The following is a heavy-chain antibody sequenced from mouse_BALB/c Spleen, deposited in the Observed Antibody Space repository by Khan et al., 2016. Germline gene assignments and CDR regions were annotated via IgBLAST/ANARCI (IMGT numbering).Heavy chain of an antibody. CDR2: ISYSGST. Sequence: EVQLQESGPGLVKPSQSLSLTCTVTGYSITSDYAWNWIRQFPGNKLEWMGYISYSGSTSYNPSPKSRISITRDTSKNQIFLQLNSVTTEDTATYYCARDYYGSSYFDYWGQGTTLTVSS. J-gene: IGHJ2*01. CDR1: GYSITSDYA. V-gene: IGHV3-2*02. CDR3: ARDYYGSSYFDY. D-gene: IGHD1-1*01.